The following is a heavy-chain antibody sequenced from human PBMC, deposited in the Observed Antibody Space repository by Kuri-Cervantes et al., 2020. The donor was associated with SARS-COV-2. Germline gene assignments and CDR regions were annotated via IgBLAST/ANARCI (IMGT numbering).Heavy chain of an antibody. CDR2: INPSGGST. V-gene: IGHV1-46*01. J-gene: IGHJ6*02. D-gene: IGHD3-22*01. Sequence: ASVKVSCKASGYTFTSYYMHWVRQAPGQGLEWMGIINPSGGSTSYAQKFQGRVTMTRDTSTSTVYMELSSLRSEDTAVYYCARDGVYYYANRGYHYDYYYGMDVWGQGTTVTVSS. CDR1: GYTFTSYY. CDR3: ARDGVYYYANRGYHYDYYYGMDV.